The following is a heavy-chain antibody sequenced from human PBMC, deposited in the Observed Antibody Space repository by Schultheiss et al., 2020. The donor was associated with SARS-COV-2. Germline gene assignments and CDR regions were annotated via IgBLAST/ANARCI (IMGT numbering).Heavy chain of an antibody. CDR3: ASDRRPDYGLFHF. Sequence: SQTLSLTCTVSGGSISSGAYYWSWIRQRPGKGLEWIGFISDSGSTYYNPSLKSRLTISVDTSKNQFSLNLNSVTPEDTAVYYCASDRRPDYGLFHFWGQGTLVTVSS. J-gene: IGHJ4*02. CDR1: GGSISSGAYY. CDR2: ISDSGST. V-gene: IGHV4-31*03. D-gene: IGHD4-17*01.